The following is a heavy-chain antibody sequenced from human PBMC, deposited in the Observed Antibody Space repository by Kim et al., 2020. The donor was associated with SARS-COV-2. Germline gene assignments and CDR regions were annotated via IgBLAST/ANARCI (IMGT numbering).Heavy chain of an antibody. CDR2: IKQDGSGT. D-gene: IGHD6-13*01. J-gene: IGHJ4*02. V-gene: IGHV3-7*01. CDR3: ARGTSPKYSGCWYPN. Sequence: GGSLRLSCAASGFTFSSYCMSWVRQAPGKGLEWVANIKQDGSGTYYVDSVKGRFTISRDNAKNSLYLQMNSLRAEDTAVYYCARGTSPKYSGCWYPNWGQGTLVTVSS. CDR1: GFTFSSYC.